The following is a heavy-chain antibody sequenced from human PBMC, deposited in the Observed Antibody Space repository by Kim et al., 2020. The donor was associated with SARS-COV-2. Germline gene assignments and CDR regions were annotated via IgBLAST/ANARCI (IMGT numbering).Heavy chain of an antibody. V-gene: IGHV3-23*01. D-gene: IGHD2-8*02. J-gene: IGHJ6*02. Sequence: GGSLRLSCEASGFTFSSYTMSWVRQAPGKGLEWVSAISGRGGSAYYAESVKGRFTVSRDNSKNTVYLQVNSLRVEDTVLYYCAKGTSDYYYYALDGWGLG. CDR2: ISGRGGSA. CDR3: AKGTSDYYYYALDG. CDR1: GFTFSSYT.